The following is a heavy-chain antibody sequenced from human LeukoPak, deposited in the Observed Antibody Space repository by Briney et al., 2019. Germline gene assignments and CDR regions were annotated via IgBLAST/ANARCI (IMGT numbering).Heavy chain of an antibody. Sequence: GGSLRLSCAISGFTFSNYWMSWVRQAPGRGLEWVADIKEDGSEKNYVDSVKGRFTISRDNAKNSLYLQMNSLRAGDTAIYYCARDWGAAGLWDYWGQGTLVTVSS. CDR2: IKEDGSEK. D-gene: IGHD6-13*01. J-gene: IGHJ4*02. V-gene: IGHV3-7*05. CDR3: ARDWGAAGLWDY. CDR1: GFTFSNYW.